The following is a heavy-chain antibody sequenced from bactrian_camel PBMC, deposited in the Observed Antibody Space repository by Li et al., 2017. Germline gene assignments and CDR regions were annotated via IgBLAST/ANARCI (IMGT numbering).Heavy chain of an antibody. V-gene: IGHV3S1*01. J-gene: IGHJ6*01. CDR3: AAGFALYLV. Sequence: HVQLVESGGGLVQPGGSLTLSCAASGFTFSIYSMYWVRQPPGKKLKWVSSITASGTTSYSNSVRGRFTISNYNGKDSLHLEMNNLKPEDTAMYYCAAGFALYLVFRAMGPRSPSP. CDR2: ITASGTT. CDR1: GFTFSIYS. D-gene: IGHD2*01.